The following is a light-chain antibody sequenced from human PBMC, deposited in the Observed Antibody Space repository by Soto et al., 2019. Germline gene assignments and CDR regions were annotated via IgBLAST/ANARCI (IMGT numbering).Light chain of an antibody. J-gene: IGKJ4*01. V-gene: IGKV1-27*01. CDR2: DAS. CDR1: QSIGVS. Sequence: DIEMTQSPSSLSASLGDRATITCRASQSIGVSFAWFQQKQGKHPKLLIFDASASQSGVPSRFSGSGSGTDFTLTISSLQPEDFATYYCQKYNSPPLTFGEGTKVEIK. CDR3: QKYNSPPLT.